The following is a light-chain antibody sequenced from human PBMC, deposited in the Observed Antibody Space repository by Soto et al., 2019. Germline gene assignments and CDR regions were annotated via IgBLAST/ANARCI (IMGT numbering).Light chain of an antibody. J-gene: IGKJ1*01. CDR2: DAS. CDR1: QGVYSY. Sequence: EVALTQYPATLSLSAGERATLSFRASQGVYSYLVCYQQKPGQAPRLLIYDASNRATGIPARFSGSGSGTDFTLTISRLEPEDFAVYYCQQYGSSRPFGQGTKVDIK. CDR3: QQYGSSRP. V-gene: IGKV3-20*01.